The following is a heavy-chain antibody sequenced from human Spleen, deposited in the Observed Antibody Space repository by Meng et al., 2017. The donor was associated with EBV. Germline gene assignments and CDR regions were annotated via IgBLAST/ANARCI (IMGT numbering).Heavy chain of an antibody. CDR3: AREVASYNWFDP. V-gene: IGHV4-34*01. CDR2: INHSGST. CDR1: GGSFSGYY. D-gene: IGHD5-12*01. J-gene: IGHJ5*02. Sequence: QVQLQQWGAGLLKPSETLSLTCAVYGGSFSGYYWSWIRQPPGKGLEWIGEINHSGSTNYNPSLKSRVTISVDTSKNQFSLKLSSVTAADTAVYYCAREVASYNWFDPWGQGTLVTVSS.